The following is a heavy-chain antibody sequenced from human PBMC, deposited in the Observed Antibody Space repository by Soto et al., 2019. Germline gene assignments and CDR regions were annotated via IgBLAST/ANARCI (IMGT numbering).Heavy chain of an antibody. CDR2: ISGSGGST. CDR3: AKDRFGEYLYYGMDV. D-gene: IGHD3-10*01. CDR1: GFTFSSYA. V-gene: IGHV3-23*01. J-gene: IGHJ6*02. Sequence: EVQLLESGGGLVQPGGSLRLSCAASGFTFSSYAMNWVRQAPGKGLEWVSGISGSGGSTYYADSVKGRFTISRDNSKNTLYLQINSLIAEDTAVYYCAKDRFGEYLYYGMDVWGHGTTVTVSS.